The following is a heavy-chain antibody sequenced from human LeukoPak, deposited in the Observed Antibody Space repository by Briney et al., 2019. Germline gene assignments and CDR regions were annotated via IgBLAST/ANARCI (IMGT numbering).Heavy chain of an antibody. CDR3: ARRRKYYYDSSGYFP. CDR1: GGSFSGYY. D-gene: IGHD3-22*01. Sequence: PSETLSLTCAVYGGSFSGYYWSWIRQPPGKGLEWIGEINHSGSTNYNPSLKSRATISVDTSKNQFSLELSSVTAADTALYYCARRRKYYYDSSGYFPWGQGTLVTVSS. V-gene: IGHV4-34*01. CDR2: INHSGST. J-gene: IGHJ5*02.